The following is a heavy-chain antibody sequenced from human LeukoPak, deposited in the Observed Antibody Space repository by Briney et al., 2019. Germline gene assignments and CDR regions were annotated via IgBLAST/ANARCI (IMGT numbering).Heavy chain of an antibody. D-gene: IGHD2-15*01. CDR1: GYTFTRSG. J-gene: IGHJ4*02. Sequence: ASVKVSCKASGYTFTRSGITWVRQASGQGLEWMGWINAYSGSTNYAQNFQGRVIMTTDPSTNTAYMELRSLRSDDTAMYYCARCDGGSCYSGYLGYWGQGTLVTVSS. V-gene: IGHV1-18*01. CDR3: ARCDGGSCYSGYLGY. CDR2: INAYSGST.